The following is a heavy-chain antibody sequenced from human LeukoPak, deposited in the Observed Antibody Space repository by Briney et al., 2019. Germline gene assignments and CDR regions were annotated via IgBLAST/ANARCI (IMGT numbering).Heavy chain of an antibody. CDR2: IYYSGST. CDR3: ARRLRNYSGSSMLDY. Sequence: PSETLSLTCTVSGGSVSSGSYYWSWIRQPPGKGLEWIGYIYYSGSTNYNPSLKSRVTISVDTSKNQFSLKLSSVTAAGTAVYYCARRLRNYSGSSMLDYWGQGTLVTVSS. V-gene: IGHV4-61*01. CDR1: GGSVSSGSYY. J-gene: IGHJ4*02. D-gene: IGHD1-26*01.